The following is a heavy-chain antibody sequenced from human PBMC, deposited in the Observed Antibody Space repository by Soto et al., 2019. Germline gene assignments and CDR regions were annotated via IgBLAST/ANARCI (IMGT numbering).Heavy chain of an antibody. CDR2: ISWNRGRI. Sequence: EVQLVESGGGLVQPGRSLRLSCAASGFTFDDYAMHWVRQAPGKGLEWVSGISWNRGRIGYADSVKGRFTISRDNAKNSLYLQMNSLRPEDTALYYCAKLIVGVDAFAIWGQGTMVTVSS. D-gene: IGHD1-26*01. V-gene: IGHV3-9*01. CDR1: GFTFDDYA. J-gene: IGHJ3*02. CDR3: AKLIVGVDAFAI.